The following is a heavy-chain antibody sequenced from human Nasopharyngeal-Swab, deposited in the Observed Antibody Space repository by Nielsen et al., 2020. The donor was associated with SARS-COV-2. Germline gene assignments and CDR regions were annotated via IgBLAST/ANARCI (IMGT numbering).Heavy chain of an antibody. CDR1: GFTFSSYD. J-gene: IGHJ6*02. CDR2: IGTAGDT. D-gene: IGHD7-27*01. CDR3: ARDRWTLGMDV. Sequence: GESLKISCAASGFTFSSYDMHWVRQATGKGLEWVSAIGTAGDTYHPGSVKGRFTISRENAKNSLYLQMNSLRAGDTAVYYCARDRWTLGMDVWGQGTTVTVSS. V-gene: IGHV3-13*01.